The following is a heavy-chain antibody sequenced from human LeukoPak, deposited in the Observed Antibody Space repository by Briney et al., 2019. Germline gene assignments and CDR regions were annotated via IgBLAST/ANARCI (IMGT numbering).Heavy chain of an antibody. CDR3: AKSLEGIAAVGIDY. Sequence: GGSLRLSCAASGFTVSSNYMSWVRQAPGKGLEWVSVIYSCGSTYYADSVKGRFTISRDNSKNTLYLQMNSLRAEDTAVYYCAKSLEGIAAVGIDYWGQGTLVTVSS. J-gene: IGHJ4*02. D-gene: IGHD6-13*01. CDR1: GFTVSSNY. V-gene: IGHV3-66*01. CDR2: IYSCGST.